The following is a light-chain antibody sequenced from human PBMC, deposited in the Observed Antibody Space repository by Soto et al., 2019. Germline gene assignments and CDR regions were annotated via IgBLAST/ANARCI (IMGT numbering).Light chain of an antibody. CDR3: TSYAGSNNFVV. V-gene: IGLV2-8*01. CDR1: SSDVGGYNY. J-gene: IGLJ2*01. CDR2: EVS. Sequence: QSVLTQPPSASGSPGQSVTISCTGTSSDVGGYNYVSWYQQHPGKAPKLMIYEVSKRPSGVPDRFSGSKSGNTASLTVSGLQAEDEADYYCTSYAGSNNFVVFGGGTQLPV.